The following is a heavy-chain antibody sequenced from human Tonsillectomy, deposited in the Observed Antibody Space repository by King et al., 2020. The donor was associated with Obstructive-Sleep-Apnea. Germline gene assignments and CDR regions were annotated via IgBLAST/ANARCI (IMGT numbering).Heavy chain of an antibody. CDR2: IDPGDSDT. Sequence: QLVQSGAEVKKPGESLKISCKGSVYSLTSYWIGVVRQMPGKVLDWRGIIDPGDSDTRYSPSFQGQVTIAADKTISTAYLQWSSLKASDTAMYYCARRSYYDSSGYYLFDYWGQGTLVTVSS. V-gene: IGHV5-51*01. J-gene: IGHJ4*02. D-gene: IGHD3-22*01. CDR1: VYSLTSYW. CDR3: ARRSYYDSSGYYLFDY.